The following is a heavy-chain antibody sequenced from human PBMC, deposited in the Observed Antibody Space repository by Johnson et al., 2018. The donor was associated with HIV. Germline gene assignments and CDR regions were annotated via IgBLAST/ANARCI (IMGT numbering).Heavy chain of an antibody. J-gene: IGHJ3*02. D-gene: IGHD6-13*01. CDR2: IGTAGDT. CDR1: GFPFSSSA. CDR3: ARSLSSSWYEGAFDI. Sequence: VQLVESGGGLVQPGGSLRLPCAASGFPFSSSAMHWVRQATGKGLEWVSAIGTAGDTSYPGSVKGRFTISRENAKNSLYLQMNSLRAGDTAVYYCARSLSSSWYEGAFDIWGQGTMVTVSS. V-gene: IGHV3-13*01.